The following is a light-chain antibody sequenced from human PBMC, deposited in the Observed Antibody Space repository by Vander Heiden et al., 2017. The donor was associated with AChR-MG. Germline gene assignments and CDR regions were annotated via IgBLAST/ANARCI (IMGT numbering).Light chain of an antibody. V-gene: IGKV3-11*01. J-gene: IGKJ4*01. Sequence: EIVFTQSPATLSLSPGERATLSCRASQSVSSYLAWYKQKPGQAPRLLIYDASNRATGIKARFSGSGYGTDFNLTISSREPEDFAVYYCQQRSNGPPKLTFGGGTKVEIK. CDR1: QSVSSY. CDR3: QQRSNGPPKLT. CDR2: DAS.